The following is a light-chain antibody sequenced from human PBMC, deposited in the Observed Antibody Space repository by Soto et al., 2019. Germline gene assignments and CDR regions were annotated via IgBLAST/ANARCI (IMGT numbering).Light chain of an antibody. CDR2: RNN. CDR3: AAWDDSLSGREV. CDR1: SSNIGSNY. V-gene: IGLV1-47*01. Sequence: QSVLTQPPSASGTSGQRVTISCSGSSSNIGSNYVYWYQQLPGTAPKLLIYRNNQRPSGVPDRFSGSKSGTSASLAISGLRSEDEADYYCAAWDDSLSGREVFGGGTQLTVL. J-gene: IGLJ2*01.